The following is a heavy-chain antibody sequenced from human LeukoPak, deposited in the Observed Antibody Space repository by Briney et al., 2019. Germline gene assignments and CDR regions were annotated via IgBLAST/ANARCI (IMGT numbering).Heavy chain of an antibody. V-gene: IGHV1-69*01. J-gene: IGHJ6*03. CDR1: GGTFNTYA. CDR2: IIPLFGIP. D-gene: IGHD6-19*01. CDR3: ARDSGEGVAGTKYYYYYYYMDV. Sequence: SVKVSCKASGGTFNTYAINWVRQAPGQGFEWMGGIIPLFGIPNYAQQFQGRVTITADESTSTAYMDLSSLRSDDTAVYYCARDSGEGVAGTKYYYYYYYMDVWGKGTTVTVSS.